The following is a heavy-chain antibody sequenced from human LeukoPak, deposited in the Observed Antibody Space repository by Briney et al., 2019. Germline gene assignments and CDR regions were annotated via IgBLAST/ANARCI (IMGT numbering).Heavy chain of an antibody. CDR3: ASRYSGSYYEGHFDY. J-gene: IGHJ4*02. CDR2: ISSNGGDT. V-gene: IGHV3-64*02. CDR1: GFTFSTYA. Sequence: GGSLRLSCAASGFTFSTYAMHWVRQAPGKGLEYVSAISSNGGDTYYADSVKGRFTISRDNSKNTLYLQMGSLRPEDMAVYYCASRYSGSYYEGHFDYWGQGTLVTVSS. D-gene: IGHD1-26*01.